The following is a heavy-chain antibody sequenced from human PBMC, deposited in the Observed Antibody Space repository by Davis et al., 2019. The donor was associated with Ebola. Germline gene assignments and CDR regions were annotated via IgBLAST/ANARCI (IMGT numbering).Heavy chain of an antibody. Sequence: GESLKISCAASGFSFGDYAMHWVRQAPGKGLEWVAVISYDGSNKYYADSVKGRFTISRDNSKNTLYLQMNSLRAEDTAVYYCAKGTTVNYWGQGTLVTVSS. V-gene: IGHV3-30*18. CDR1: GFSFGDYA. CDR3: AKGTTVNY. CDR2: ISYDGSNK. D-gene: IGHD4-17*01. J-gene: IGHJ4*02.